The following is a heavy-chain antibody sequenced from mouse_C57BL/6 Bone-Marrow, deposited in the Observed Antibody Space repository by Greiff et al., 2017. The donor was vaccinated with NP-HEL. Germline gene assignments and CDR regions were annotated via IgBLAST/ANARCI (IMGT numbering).Heavy chain of an antibody. D-gene: IGHD2-2*01. CDR3: ARNGYDLYYYAMDY. Sequence: QVQLKQPGAELVKPGASVKMSCKASGYTFTSYWITWVKQRPGQGLEWIGDIYPGSGSTNYNEKFKSKATLTVDTSSSTAYMQLSSLTSEDSAVYYWARNGYDLYYYAMDYWGQGTSVTVSS. J-gene: IGHJ4*01. CDR1: GYTFTSYW. V-gene: IGHV1-55*01. CDR2: IYPGSGST.